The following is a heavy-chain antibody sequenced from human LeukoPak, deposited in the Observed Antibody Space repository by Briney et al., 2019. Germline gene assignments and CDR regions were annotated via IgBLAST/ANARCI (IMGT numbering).Heavy chain of an antibody. CDR3: ARKGDRGSAGFFDY. CDR1: GRSISSYY. Sequence: SETLSLTCTVSGRSISSYYWSWIRQSPGKGLEWIGHIYHSGSTNYNPSLKSRVTMSVDRSKNQFFLKLSSVTAADTALYYCARKGDRGSAGFFDYWGQGTLVTVSS. J-gene: IGHJ4*02. V-gene: IGHV4-59*01. CDR2: IYHSGST. D-gene: IGHD1-26*01.